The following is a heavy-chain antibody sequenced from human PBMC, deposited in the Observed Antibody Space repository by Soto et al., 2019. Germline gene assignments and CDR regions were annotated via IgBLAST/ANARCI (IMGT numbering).Heavy chain of an antibody. V-gene: IGHV6-1*01. CDR2: TYFRSKWYN. CDR3: ARTPASGTLDP. CDR1: GDSVSSNSGA. J-gene: IGHJ5*02. D-gene: IGHD6-13*01. Sequence: SQTLSLTCAISGDSVSSNSGAWNWIRHSPARGLEWLGRTYFRSKWYNDYALSVKSRITINPDTSKNQFSLQLNSVTPEDTAVYYCARTPASGTLDPWGQGTMVTVSS.